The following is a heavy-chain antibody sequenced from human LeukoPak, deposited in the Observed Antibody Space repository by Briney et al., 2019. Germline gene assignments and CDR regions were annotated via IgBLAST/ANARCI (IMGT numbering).Heavy chain of an antibody. D-gene: IGHD1-26*01. J-gene: IGHJ4*02. CDR3: ARDLVVGASYYSDY. Sequence: GGSLRLSCAASGFTFSSYWMSWVRQAPGKGLEWVANIKQDGSEKYYVDSVKGRFTISRDNAKNSLYLQMNSLRAEDTAVYYCARDLVVGASYYSDYWGQGTLVTVSS. CDR2: IKQDGSEK. CDR1: GFTFSSYW. V-gene: IGHV3-7*01.